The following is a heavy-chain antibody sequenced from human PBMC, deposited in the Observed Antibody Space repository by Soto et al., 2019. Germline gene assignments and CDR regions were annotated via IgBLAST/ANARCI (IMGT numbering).Heavy chain of an antibody. CDR2: ISGSGGST. V-gene: IGHV3-23*01. Sequence: GGSLRLSCAASGFTFSSYAMSWVRQSPGKGLEWVSAISGSGGSTYDADSVKGRFTISRDNSKNTLYLQMNSLRAEDTAVYYGAKELGDCSSTSGYKGFDYWGQGTLVTVSS. J-gene: IGHJ4*02. CDR1: GFTFSSYA. CDR3: AKELGDCSSTSGYKGFDY. D-gene: IGHD2-2*02.